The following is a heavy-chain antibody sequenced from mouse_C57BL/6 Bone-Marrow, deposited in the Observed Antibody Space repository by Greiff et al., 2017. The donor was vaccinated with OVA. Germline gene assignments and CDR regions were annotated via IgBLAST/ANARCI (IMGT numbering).Heavy chain of an antibody. CDR1: GFTFSSYA. J-gene: IGHJ2*01. CDR2: ISDGGSYT. Sequence: EVQVVESGGGLVKPGGSLKLSCAASGFTFSSYAMSWVRQTPEKRLEWVATISDGGSYTYYPDNVQGRFTISRDNAKNNLYLQMSHLKSDDTAMYYCASCKYYFDYWGQGTTLTVSS. V-gene: IGHV5-4*01. CDR3: ASCKYYFDY.